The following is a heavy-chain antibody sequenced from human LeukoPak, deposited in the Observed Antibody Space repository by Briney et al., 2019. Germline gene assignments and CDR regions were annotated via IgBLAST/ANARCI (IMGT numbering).Heavy chain of an antibody. V-gene: IGHV4-4*07. CDR3: ARDRCSSTSCYPYYYLDV. CDR1: GGSISSFY. CDR2: IYTSGST. Sequence: SETLSLTCTVSGGSISSFYWSWIRQPAGKGLEWIGRIYTSGSTNYNPSLKSRVTISVDKSKNQFSLKLSSVTAADTAVYYCARDRCSSTSCYPYYYLDVWGKGTTVTVSS. D-gene: IGHD2-2*01. J-gene: IGHJ6*03.